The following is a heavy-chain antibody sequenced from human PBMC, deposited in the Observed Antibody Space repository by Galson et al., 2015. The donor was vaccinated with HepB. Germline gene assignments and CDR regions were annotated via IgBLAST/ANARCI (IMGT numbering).Heavy chain of an antibody. CDR2: ISYDGSNR. CDR3: ARRRPEGRNYYGSGSYYLLDY. J-gene: IGHJ4*02. CDR1: GFTFSSYA. V-gene: IGHV3-30*04. D-gene: IGHD3-10*01. Sequence: SLRLSCAASGFTFSSYAMHWVRQAPGKGLEWVAVISYDGSNRYYADSVKGRFTISRDNSKNTLYLQMNSLRAEDTAVYYCARRRPEGRNYYGSGSYYLLDYWGQGTLVTVSS.